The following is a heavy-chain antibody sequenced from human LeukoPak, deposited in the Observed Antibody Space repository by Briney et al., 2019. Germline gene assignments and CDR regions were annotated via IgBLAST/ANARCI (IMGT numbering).Heavy chain of an antibody. J-gene: IGHJ4*02. CDR3: ARMKAGITIFGVVTQYYFDY. CDR2: IDCDDDK. V-gene: IGHV2-70*11. Sequence: SGPALVKPTQTLTLTCTFSGFSLSTSGMCVSWIRQPPGKALEWLARIDCDDDKYYSTSLKTRLTISKDTSKNQVVLTMTNMDPVDTATYYCARMKAGITIFGVVTQYYFDYRGQGTLVTVSS. D-gene: IGHD3-3*01. CDR1: GFSLSTSGMC.